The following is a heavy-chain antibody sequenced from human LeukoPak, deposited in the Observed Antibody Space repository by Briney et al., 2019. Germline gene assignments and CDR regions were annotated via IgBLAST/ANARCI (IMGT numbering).Heavy chain of an antibody. Sequence: GASVKVSCKASGGTFSSYAISWVRQAPGQGLEWMGGIVPIFGTANYAQRFQGRVTITADESTSTAYMELSSLRSEDTAVYYCARVHCSGGSCYGDYWGQGTLVTVSS. V-gene: IGHV1-69*13. J-gene: IGHJ4*02. CDR1: GGTFSSYA. D-gene: IGHD2-15*01. CDR2: IVPIFGTA. CDR3: ARVHCSGGSCYGDY.